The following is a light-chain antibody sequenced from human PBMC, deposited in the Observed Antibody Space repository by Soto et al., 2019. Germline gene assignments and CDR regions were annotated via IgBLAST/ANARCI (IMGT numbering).Light chain of an antibody. CDR1: QIVSSN. CDR3: QQLNSYPIT. CDR2: GAS. Sequence: EVVMSLSPATLSVSPGERATLSCRASQIVSSNLAWYQQKPGQAPRLLIYGASSRATGIPVRFSGSGSGTDFTLTINSLQPEDFTTYYCQQLNSYPITFGQGTRLEI. V-gene: IGKV3-15*01. J-gene: IGKJ5*01.